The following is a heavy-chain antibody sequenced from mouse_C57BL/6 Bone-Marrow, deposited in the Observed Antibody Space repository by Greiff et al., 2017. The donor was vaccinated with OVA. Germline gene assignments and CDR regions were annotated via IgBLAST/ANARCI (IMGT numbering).Heavy chain of an antibody. V-gene: IGHV5-16*01. J-gene: IGHJ1*03. CDR3: ARDRGTTVVAYWYFDV. CDR1: GFTFSDYY. Sequence: EVKLVESEGGLVQPGSSMKLSCTASGFTFSDYYMAWVRQVPEKGLEWVANINYDGSSTYYLDSLKSRFIISRDNAKNILYLQMSSLKSEDTATYYWARDRGTTVVAYWYFDVWGTGTTVTVSS. D-gene: IGHD1-1*01. CDR2: INYDGSST.